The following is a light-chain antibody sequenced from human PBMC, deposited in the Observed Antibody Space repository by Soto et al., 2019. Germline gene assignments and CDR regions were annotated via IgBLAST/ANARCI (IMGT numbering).Light chain of an antibody. CDR3: QQYNNWSTT. CDR2: GAS. J-gene: IGKJ5*01. Sequence: DILMTQSPATLSVSPGERGTLSCMASQNVSSNLAWYQQKPGQAPRPLIYGASTRAAGIPARFSGSWSGTECTLTISSLQSEDVAVYYCQQYNNWSTTLGQGTRLEIK. V-gene: IGKV3D-15*01. CDR1: QNVSSN.